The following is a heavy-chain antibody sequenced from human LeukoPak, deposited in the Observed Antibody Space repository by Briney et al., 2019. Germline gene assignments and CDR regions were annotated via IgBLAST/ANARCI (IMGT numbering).Heavy chain of an antibody. D-gene: IGHD3-22*01. J-gene: IGHJ3*02. CDR1: GYTLTELS. CDR2: FDPEDGET. CDR3: ATTVGLFLISDAFDI. Sequence: ASVTVSCKVSGYTLTELSIHWVRQAPGKGLEWMGGFDPEDGETIYAQKFQGRVTMTEDTSTDTAYMELSSLRSEDTALYYCATTVGLFLISDAFDIWGQGTMVTVSS. V-gene: IGHV1-24*01.